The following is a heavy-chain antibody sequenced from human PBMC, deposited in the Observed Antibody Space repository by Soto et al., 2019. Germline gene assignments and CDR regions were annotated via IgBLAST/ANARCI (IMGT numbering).Heavy chain of an antibody. CDR1: GYTFTSYG. CDR2: INAYNGNT. D-gene: IGHD5-18*01. V-gene: IGHV1-18*01. J-gene: IGHJ4*02. CDR3: ARDQAMAQFDY. Sequence: ASVKVSCKASGYTFTSYGISWVRQAPGQGLEWMGWINAYNGNTKYAQKLQGRVTMTTDTSTSTAYMELRSLRSDDTAVYYCARDQAMAQFDYWGQVTLVTVSS.